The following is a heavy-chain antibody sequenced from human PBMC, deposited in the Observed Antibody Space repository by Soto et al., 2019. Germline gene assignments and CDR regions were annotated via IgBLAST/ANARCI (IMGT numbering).Heavy chain of an antibody. V-gene: IGHV2-5*02. J-gene: IGHJ6*02. Sequence: QITLKESGPTLVRPTQTLTLTCTFSGFSLSTSGVGVGWIRQPPGKALEWLALIYWDKDKRYSPSLKSSITITQDTTKNRMVLTTTNTDHKDRATYYCAHSRCGSDCLNAYSSRYHYGMDVWGQGTTVTVSS. CDR3: AHSRCGSDCLNAYSSRYHYGMDV. CDR2: IYWDKDK. CDR1: GFSLSTSGVG. D-gene: IGHD2-21*02.